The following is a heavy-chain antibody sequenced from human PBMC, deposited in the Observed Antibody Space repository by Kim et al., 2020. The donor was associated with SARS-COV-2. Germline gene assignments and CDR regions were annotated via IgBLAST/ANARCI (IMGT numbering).Heavy chain of an antibody. CDR1: GASISPRY. V-gene: IGHV4-59*08. J-gene: IGHJ4*02. CDR2: IYHSGST. D-gene: IGHD2-2*01. Sequence: SETLSLTCSVSGASISPRYWSWIRQPPGKGLEWIGYIYHSGSTNSNPSLKSRDSISVDKSKNQFSLTLTSVTAADTTVHMCARHPLQHTSRLHLWGQGTL. CDR3: ARHPLQHTSRLHL.